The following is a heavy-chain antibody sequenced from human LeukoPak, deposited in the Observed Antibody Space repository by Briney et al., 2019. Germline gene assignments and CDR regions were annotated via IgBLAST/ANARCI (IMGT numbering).Heavy chain of an antibody. CDR3: AKSDWFDP. CDR1: GFTFSNYW. V-gene: IGHV3-74*03. CDR2: IKHDGSIA. Sequence: GESLRLSCATSGFTFSNYWISWLRQAPGKGLVWVSRIKHDGSIATYAESVKGRFTISRDNARNTLYLQMNSLRVDDTAVYYCAKSDWFDPWGRGTLVTVSS. J-gene: IGHJ5*02.